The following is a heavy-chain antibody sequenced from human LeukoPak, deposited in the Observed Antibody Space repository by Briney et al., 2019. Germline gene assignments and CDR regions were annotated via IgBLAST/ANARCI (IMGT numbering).Heavy chain of an antibody. CDR1: GFTFRSYV. Sequence: PGGSLRLSCAASGFTFRSYVMSWVRQAPGKGLEWVSAISGNGGSTYYADSVKGRFTISRDNSKNTLYLQMNSLRAEDTAVYYCAKGEREWLLKQYYFDYWGQGTPVTVSS. CDR2: ISGNGGST. J-gene: IGHJ4*02. CDR3: AKGEREWLLKQYYFDY. V-gene: IGHV3-23*01. D-gene: IGHD3-3*01.